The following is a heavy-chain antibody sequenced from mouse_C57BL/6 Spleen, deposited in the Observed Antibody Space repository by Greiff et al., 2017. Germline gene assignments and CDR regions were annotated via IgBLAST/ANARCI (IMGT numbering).Heavy chain of an antibody. V-gene: IGHV2-2*01. D-gene: IGHD1-1*01. CDR1: GFSLTSYG. Sequence: VHLVESGPGLVQPSQSLSITCTVSGFSLTSYGVHWVRQSPGKGLEWLGVIWSGGSTDYNAAFISRLSISKDNSKSQVFFKMNSLQADDTAIYYCALTTVVATMDYWGQGTSVTVSS. CDR3: ALTTVVATMDY. J-gene: IGHJ4*01. CDR2: IWSGGST.